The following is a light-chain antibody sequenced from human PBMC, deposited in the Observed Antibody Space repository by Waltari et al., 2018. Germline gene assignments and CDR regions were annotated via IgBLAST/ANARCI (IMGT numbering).Light chain of an antibody. CDR2: FNT. Sequence: SFVLTQPPSVSVAPGKTARLTCGGHDLGGKTVHWFQQKPGQAPVLVIYFNTDRPSGIPARFSASLSGNTATLTISRVDAGDEADYYCQLWDDETDQRVFGGGTKLTVL. CDR3: QLWDDETDQRV. CDR1: DLGGKT. J-gene: IGLJ3*02. V-gene: IGLV3-21*04.